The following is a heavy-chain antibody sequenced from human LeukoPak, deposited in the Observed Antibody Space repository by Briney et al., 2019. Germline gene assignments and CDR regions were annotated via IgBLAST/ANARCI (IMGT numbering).Heavy chain of an antibody. CDR1: GGSFSSYY. Sequence: PSETLSLTCAVYGGSFSSYYWSWIRQPPGKGLEWIGYIYYSGSTNYNPSLKSRVTISVDTSKNQFSLKLSSVTAADTAVYYCAREYYYDSSGYYYAPQYFDYWGQGTLVTVSS. CDR3: AREYYYDSSGYYYAPQYFDY. CDR2: IYYSGST. V-gene: IGHV4-59*01. J-gene: IGHJ4*02. D-gene: IGHD3-22*01.